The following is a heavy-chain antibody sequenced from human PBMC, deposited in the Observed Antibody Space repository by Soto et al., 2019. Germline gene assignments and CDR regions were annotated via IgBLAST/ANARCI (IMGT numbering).Heavy chain of an antibody. J-gene: IGHJ5*02. Sequence: VQLVESGGGLVQPGESLRLSCAASGFTFSDYYMSWIRQAPGKGLEWLSYISPGSRYPAYADSVKGRFTISRDNARRSLSLQMNSLTVDDTAIYYCVRGGGGGLFDPWGQGSMVTVSS. CDR2: ISPGSRYP. D-gene: IGHD2-15*01. CDR3: VRGGGGGLFDP. CDR1: GFTFSDYY. V-gene: IGHV3-11*06.